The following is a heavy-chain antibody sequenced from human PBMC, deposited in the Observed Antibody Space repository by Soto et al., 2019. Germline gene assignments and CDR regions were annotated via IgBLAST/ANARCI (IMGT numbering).Heavy chain of an antibody. CDR1: GGSISSGGYY. CDR2: IYYSGST. Sequence: PSETLSLTCTVSGGSISSGGYYWSWIRQHPGKGLEWIGYIYYSGSTYYNPSLKSRVTISVDTSKNQFSLRLSSVTAADTAVYYCARVFSGSYLRQRPDYWGQGTLVTVSS. D-gene: IGHD3-10*01. CDR3: ARVFSGSYLRQRPDY. V-gene: IGHV4-31*03. J-gene: IGHJ4*02.